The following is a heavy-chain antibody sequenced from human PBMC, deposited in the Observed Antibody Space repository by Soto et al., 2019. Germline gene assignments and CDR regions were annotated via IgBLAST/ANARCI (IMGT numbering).Heavy chain of an antibody. Sequence: HPGGSLRLSCAASGFTFSSYAMSWVRQAPGKGLEWVSAISGSGGSTCYADSVKGRFTISRDNSKNTLYLQMNSLRAEDTAVYYCAKAKYSSGWFDYWGQGTLVTVSS. J-gene: IGHJ4*02. D-gene: IGHD6-19*01. CDR2: ISGSGGST. CDR3: AKAKYSSGWFDY. V-gene: IGHV3-23*01. CDR1: GFTFSSYA.